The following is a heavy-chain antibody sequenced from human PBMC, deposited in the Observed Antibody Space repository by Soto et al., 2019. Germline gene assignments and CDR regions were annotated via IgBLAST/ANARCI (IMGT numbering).Heavy chain of an antibody. Sequence: SETLSLTCSVSGGSINSSSYFWGWVRQPPGKGLEWIGSIYYSGSTYYNPSLRRRVTISVDTSKNQFSLKLSSVTAADTAVFYCARHYSSGSRNWFDPWGQGTLVTAPQ. CDR2: IYYSGST. CDR1: GGSINSSSYF. CDR3: ARHYSSGSRNWFDP. J-gene: IGHJ5*02. D-gene: IGHD6-19*01. V-gene: IGHV4-39*01.